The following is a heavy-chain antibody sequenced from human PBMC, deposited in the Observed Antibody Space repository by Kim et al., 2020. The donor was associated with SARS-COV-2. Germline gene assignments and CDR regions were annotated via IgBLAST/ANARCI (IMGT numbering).Heavy chain of an antibody. CDR3: TTVSMR. D-gene: IGHD2-2*01. J-gene: IGHJ4*02. Sequence: GGSLRLSCAVSGIPFSNAWFNWVRRAPGKGLEWVGRIKSKSDGGTADLAAPVKGRFAISRDDSKNTLYLLMNSLRTDDSAVYYCTTVSMRWGQGTLVTVS. CDR2: IKSKSDGGTA. CDR1: GIPFSNAW. V-gene: IGHV3-15*01.